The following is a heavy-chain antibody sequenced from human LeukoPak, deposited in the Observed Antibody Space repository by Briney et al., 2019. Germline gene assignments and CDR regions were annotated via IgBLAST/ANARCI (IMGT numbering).Heavy chain of an antibody. CDR3: AKDKGSSGNYFFDY. J-gene: IGHJ4*02. Sequence: PGGSLRLSCAASGFTFSSYAMHWVRQAPGKGLEWVSGISWNSGGIDYADSVKGRFTISRDNAKNSLYLQMNSLRAEDTAFYYCAKDKGSSGNYFFDYRGQGTLVTVSS. CDR2: ISWNSGGI. CDR1: GFTFSSYA. V-gene: IGHV3-9*01. D-gene: IGHD3-22*01.